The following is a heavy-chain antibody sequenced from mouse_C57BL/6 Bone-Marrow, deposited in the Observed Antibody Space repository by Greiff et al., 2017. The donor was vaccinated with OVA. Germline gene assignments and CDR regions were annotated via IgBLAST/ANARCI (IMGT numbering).Heavy chain of an antibody. CDR3: ARGSPYAMDY. J-gene: IGHJ4*01. D-gene: IGHD6-1*01. Sequence: VQLQQSGPELVKPGASVKISCKASGYSFTDYNMNWVRQSNGKSLEWIGVINPNYGTTSYNQKFKGKATLTVDQSYSTAYLQIKRLTSTDSAVYYCARGSPYAMDYWGQGTSVTVSS. CDR1: GYSFTDYN. V-gene: IGHV1-39*01. CDR2: INPNYGTT.